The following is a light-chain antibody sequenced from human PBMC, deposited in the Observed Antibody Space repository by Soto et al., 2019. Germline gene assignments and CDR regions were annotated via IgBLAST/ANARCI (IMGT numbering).Light chain of an antibody. Sequence: DIQMTQSPSSLSASVGDRVTITCRASQRITRHLNWYQQKPGQAPQLLIYAASSLQCGVPSRFSGSGYGTDFTLTISSLQPEDVATYYCQQSYSTPPLTFGGGTKVE. CDR2: AAS. V-gene: IGKV1-39*01. CDR1: QRITRH. J-gene: IGKJ4*01. CDR3: QQSYSTPPLT.